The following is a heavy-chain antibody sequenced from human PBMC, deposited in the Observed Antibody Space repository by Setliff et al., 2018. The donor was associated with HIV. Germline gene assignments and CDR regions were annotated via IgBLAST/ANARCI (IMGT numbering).Heavy chain of an antibody. V-gene: IGHV5-51*01. CDR3: ARAKNKWNPGDY. D-gene: IGHD1-20*01. CDR2: IYPDDSDT. CDR1: GYSFTNYW. J-gene: IGHJ4*02. Sequence: PGESLKISCMGFGYSFTNYWIAWARQMPGEGLEWMGIIYPDDSDTNYSPSFRGQVTMSADKSINTAYLQWDSLKASDSAMYYCARAKNKWNPGDYWGQGTVVTVSS.